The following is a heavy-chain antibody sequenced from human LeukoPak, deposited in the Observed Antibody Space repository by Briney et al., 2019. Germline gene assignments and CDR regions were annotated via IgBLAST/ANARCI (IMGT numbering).Heavy chain of an antibody. J-gene: IGHJ4*02. Sequence: GGSLRLSCAASGFTFSSYSMNWVRQAPGKGLEWVSSISSSSSYIYYADSVKGRFTISRDNAKNSLYPQMNSLRAEDTAVYYCASYSGSYLYYFDYWGQGTLVTVSS. CDR3: ASYSGSYLYYFDY. D-gene: IGHD1-26*01. CDR1: GFTFSSYS. CDR2: ISSSSSYI. V-gene: IGHV3-21*01.